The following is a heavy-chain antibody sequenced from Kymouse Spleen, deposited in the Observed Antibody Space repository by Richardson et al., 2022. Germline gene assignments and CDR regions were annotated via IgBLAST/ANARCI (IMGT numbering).Heavy chain of an antibody. V-gene: IGHV3-9*01. CDR2: ISWNSGSI. D-gene: IGHD3-10*01. CDR3: AKDYYGSGTLRGMDV. J-gene: IGHJ6*02. Sequence: EVQLVESGGGLVQPGRSLRLSCAASGFTFDDYAMHWVRQAPGKGLEWVSGISWNSGSIGYADSVKGRFTISRDNAKNSLYLQMNSLRAEDTALYYCAKDYYGSGTLRGMDVWGQGTTVTVSS. CDR1: GFTFDDYA.